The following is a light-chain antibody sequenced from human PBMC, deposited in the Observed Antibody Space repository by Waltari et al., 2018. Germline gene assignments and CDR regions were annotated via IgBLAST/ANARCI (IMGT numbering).Light chain of an antibody. CDR3: AAWDDSLNGRV. J-gene: IGLJ3*02. CDR2: SNK. Sequence: SVLTQPPSASGTPGQRVTISCSGSSSNIGSNTVNWYQQLPGTAPKLLIYSNKQRPSGVPDRFSGSKSGTSVSLAISGLQSEDEADYYCAAWDDSLNGRVFGGGTKLTVL. CDR1: SSNIGSNT. V-gene: IGLV1-44*01.